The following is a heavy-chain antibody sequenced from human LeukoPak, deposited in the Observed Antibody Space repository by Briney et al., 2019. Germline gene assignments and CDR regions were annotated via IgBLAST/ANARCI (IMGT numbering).Heavy chain of an antibody. V-gene: IGHV1-8*03. D-gene: IGHD4-17*01. CDR1: GYTFTSYY. CDR3: ARGQSSDYSTAFDI. CDR2: MNPNSGNT. J-gene: IGHJ3*02. Sequence: GASVKVSCKASGYTFTSYYMHWVRQAPGQGLEWMGWMNPNSGNTGYAQKFQGRVTITRNTSISTAYMELSSLRSEDTAVYYCARGQSSDYSTAFDIWGQGTMVTVSS.